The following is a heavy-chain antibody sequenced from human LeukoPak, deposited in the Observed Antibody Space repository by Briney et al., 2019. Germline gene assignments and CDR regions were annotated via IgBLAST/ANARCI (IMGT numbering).Heavy chain of an antibody. CDR1: GYSISSGYY. CDR2: IYHSGST. J-gene: IGHJ4*02. Sequence: PSETLSLTCTVSGYSISSGYYWGWIRQPPGKGLEWIGSIYHSGSTYYNPSLKSRVTISVDTSKNQFSLKLSSVTAADTAVYYCARTIVGATTSFDYWGQGTLVTVSS. V-gene: IGHV4-38-2*02. D-gene: IGHD1-26*01. CDR3: ARTIVGATTSFDY.